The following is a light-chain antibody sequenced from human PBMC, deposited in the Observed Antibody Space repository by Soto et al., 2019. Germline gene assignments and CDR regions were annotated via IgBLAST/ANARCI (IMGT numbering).Light chain of an antibody. J-gene: IGLJ1*01. CDR1: SSDVGNYIF. CDR3: VSYTASASYV. V-gene: IGLV2-14*01. CDR2: DIN. Sequence: QSALTQPASVSGSPGQSITISCTGTSSDVGNYIFVSWYRQHPGKAPKLMIYDINNRRSGASNRFSGSKSGNTASLTISGLQAEDEADYYCVSYTASASYVFGTGTKVTVL.